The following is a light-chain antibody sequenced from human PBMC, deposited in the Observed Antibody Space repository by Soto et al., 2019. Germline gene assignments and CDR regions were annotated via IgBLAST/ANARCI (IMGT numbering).Light chain of an antibody. V-gene: IGKV1-33*01. Sequence: QMTQSPTSLSSSVGDRVTITCQASQDINTYLNWYQQKPGKAPKLLIYDASNLETGVPTRFTGSGSGTHFTFTISSLQPEDIATYFCQQYDFLVTFGQGTRLEIQ. CDR1: QDINTY. J-gene: IGKJ5*01. CDR2: DAS. CDR3: QQYDFLVT.